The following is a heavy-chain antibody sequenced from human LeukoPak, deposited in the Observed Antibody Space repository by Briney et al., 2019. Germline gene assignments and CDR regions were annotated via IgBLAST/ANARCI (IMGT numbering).Heavy chain of an antibody. J-gene: IGHJ4*02. D-gene: IGHD6-13*01. CDR2: ISSSSSYI. CDR1: GFTFSSYG. Sequence: GGSLRLSCAASGFTFSSYGMHWVRQAPGRGLEWVSSISSSSSYIYYADSVKGRLTISRDNAKNSLYLQMNSLRDEDTAVYYCARDWGWGSWYEDDYWGQGTLVTVSS. V-gene: IGHV3-21*01. CDR3: ARDWGWGSWYEDDY.